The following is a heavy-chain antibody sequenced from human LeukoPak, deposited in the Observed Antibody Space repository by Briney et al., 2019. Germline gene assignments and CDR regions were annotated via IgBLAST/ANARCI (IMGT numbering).Heavy chain of an antibody. Sequence: SETLSLTRTVSGGSISSYYWSWIRQPPGKGLEWIGYIYYSGSTNYNPSLKSRVTISVDTSKNQFSLKLSSVTAADTAVYYCARYMVRGVITSWGQGTLVTVSS. J-gene: IGHJ5*02. V-gene: IGHV4-59*01. D-gene: IGHD3-10*01. CDR3: ARYMVRGVITS. CDR2: IYYSGST. CDR1: GGSISSYY.